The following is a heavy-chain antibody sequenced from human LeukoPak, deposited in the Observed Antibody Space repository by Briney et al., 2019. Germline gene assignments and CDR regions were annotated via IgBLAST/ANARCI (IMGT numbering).Heavy chain of an antibody. J-gene: IGHJ4*01. V-gene: IGHV3-74*01. CDR3: ARGRNGFFDY. CDR1: GFTFSNAW. CDR2: INSDGGRT. D-gene: IGHD5-24*01. Sequence: GGSLRLSCVASGFTFSNAWMSWVRQAPGKGLVWVSQINSDGGRTRYADSVKGRLTISRDNAKNMVYLQINSLRAEDTAMYYCARGRNGFFDYWGHGTLVTVSS.